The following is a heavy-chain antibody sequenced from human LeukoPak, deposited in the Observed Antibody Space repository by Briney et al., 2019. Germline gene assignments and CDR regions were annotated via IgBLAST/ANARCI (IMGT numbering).Heavy chain of an antibody. V-gene: IGHV4-38-2*01. CDR1: GSTVNSDQY. Sequence: SETLSLTCEVSGSTVNSDQYWGWMRHSPGAGLEWIGSVHQTGSPYYNPSLGSRVSLSIDSTKNSFSLRLTSVTAADTAVYYCAMLRLGELSLLANAYDIWGQGTMVIVSS. CDR3: AMLRLGELSLLANAYDI. J-gene: IGHJ3*02. D-gene: IGHD3-16*02. CDR2: VHQTGSP.